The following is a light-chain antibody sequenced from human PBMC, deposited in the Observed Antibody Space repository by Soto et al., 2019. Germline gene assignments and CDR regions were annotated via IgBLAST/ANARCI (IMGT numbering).Light chain of an antibody. CDR1: QSVTRN. CDR2: GAT. Sequence: EIVMTQSPATLSVSPGERATLSCRASQSVTRNLAWYQQKPGQAPRLLIYGATIRATGIPARFSGSGSGTEFTLTISRLEPEDCGVYYCQQYGGSPPYTFGQGTRLEIK. J-gene: IGKJ2*01. CDR3: QQYGGSPPYT. V-gene: IGKV3-15*01.